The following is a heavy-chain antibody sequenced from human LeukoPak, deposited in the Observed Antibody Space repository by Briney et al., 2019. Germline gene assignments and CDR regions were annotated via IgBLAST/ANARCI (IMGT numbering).Heavy chain of an antibody. J-gene: IGHJ6*03. Sequence: SETLSLTCTVSGNSISSGDNYWSWIRQPAGKGLEWIGRIYTSGSTNYNPSLKSRVTISVDTSKNQFSLKLSSVTAADTAVYYCARGITMVRGVLTPHYYYYMDVWGKGTTVTISS. D-gene: IGHD3-10*01. CDR2: IYTSGST. CDR3: ARGITMVRGVLTPHYYYYMDV. CDR1: GNSISSGDNY. V-gene: IGHV4-61*02.